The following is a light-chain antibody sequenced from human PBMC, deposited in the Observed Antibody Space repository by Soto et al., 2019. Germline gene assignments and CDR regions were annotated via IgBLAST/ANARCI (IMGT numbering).Light chain of an antibody. CDR2: DAS. CDR1: QSISNR. CDR3: QQYNKWPLT. Sequence: DIQMTQSPSTLSASVGDRVTITCRASQSISNRLAWYHQKPGKTPNLLIYDASNLGSGVPSRFSGSGSGTEFTLTISSLQPDDFETYYCQQYNKWPLTFGQGTKVDIK. J-gene: IGKJ1*01. V-gene: IGKV1-5*01.